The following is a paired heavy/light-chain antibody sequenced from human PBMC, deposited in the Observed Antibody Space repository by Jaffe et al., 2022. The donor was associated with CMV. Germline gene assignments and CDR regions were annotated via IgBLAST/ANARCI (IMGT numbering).Light chain of an antibody. Sequence: DIQMTQSPSSLSASMGDRVTITCQASQDIYNYLSWYQQKPGKAPKLLIYDASNLETGVPSRFSGSGSRTDFTFTISSLQPEDIGTYYCQQYHNLLRITFGQGTRLEIK. J-gene: IGKJ5*01. CDR3: QQYHNLLRIT. CDR1: QDIYNY. CDR2: DAS. V-gene: IGKV1-33*01.
Heavy chain of an antibody. J-gene: IGHJ4*02. D-gene: IGHD1-26*01. V-gene: IGHV3-21*01. CDR2: VSSSGSYI. Sequence: EVQLVDSGGGLVKPGGSLRLSCAASGFTFSSYAMNWVRQAPGKGLEWVASVSSSGSYIYYADSVKGRFTISRDSAKTSLYLQMNSLRDEDTAIYYCAREGKRSGSYGGYDYWGQGTLVTVS. CDR1: GFTFSSYA. CDR3: AREGKRSGSYGGYDY.